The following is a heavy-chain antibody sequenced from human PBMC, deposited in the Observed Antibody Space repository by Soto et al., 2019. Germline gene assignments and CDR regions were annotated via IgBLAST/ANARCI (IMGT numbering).Heavy chain of an antibody. CDR2: ISSSSSYI. D-gene: IGHD3-3*01. CDR3: ARGYYDFWSGSAPGY. V-gene: IGHV3-21*01. Sequence: GGSMILSCAASGFTFSSYSMNWVSKAPGKGLEWVSSISSSSSYIYYADSVKGRFTISRDNAKNSLYLQMNSLRAEDTAVYYCARGYYDFWSGSAPGYWGQGTLVTVS. J-gene: IGHJ4*02. CDR1: GFTFSSYS.